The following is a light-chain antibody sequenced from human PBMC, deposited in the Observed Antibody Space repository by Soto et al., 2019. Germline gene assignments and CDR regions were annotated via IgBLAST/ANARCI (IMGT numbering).Light chain of an antibody. CDR1: QSVGTF. V-gene: IGKV3-11*01. Sequence: EIVLTQTPATLSLSPGKGATLSCRASQSVGTFLAWHQQKPGQAPRLLIYDASNRATDVPARFSGSGSGTDFTLTISSLDPEDFAVYYCQQRSNWQITFGQGTRLEIK. CDR3: QQRSNWQIT. J-gene: IGKJ5*01. CDR2: DAS.